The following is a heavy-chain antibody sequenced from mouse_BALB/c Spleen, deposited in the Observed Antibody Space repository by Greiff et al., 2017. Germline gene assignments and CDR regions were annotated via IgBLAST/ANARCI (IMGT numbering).Heavy chain of an antibody. CDR1: GFTFSSYW. CDR3: TITTVVATRAMDY. Sequence: EVKLEESGGGLVQPGGSMKLSCVASGFTFSSYWMSWVRQSPEKGLEWVAEIRLKSDNYATHYAESVKGKFTISRDDSKSRLYLQMNSLRAEDTGIYYCTITTVVATRAMDYWGQGTSVTVSS. J-gene: IGHJ4*01. V-gene: IGHV6-6*02. CDR2: IRLKSDNYAT. D-gene: IGHD1-1*01.